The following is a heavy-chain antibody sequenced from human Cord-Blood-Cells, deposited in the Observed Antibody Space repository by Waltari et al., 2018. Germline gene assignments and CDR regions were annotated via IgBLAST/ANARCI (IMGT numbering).Heavy chain of an antibody. CDR3: ARDRVNYGSGSYIPV. V-gene: IGHV4-31*03. Sequence: QVQLQESGPGLVKPSQTLSLTCTVSGGSISSGGYYWSWIRQHPGKGLEWIGYIYYSGSTYYNPSLKSRVTISVYTSKNQFSLNLSSVTAADTAVYYCARDRVNYGSGSYIPVWGKGTTVTVSS. J-gene: IGHJ6*04. CDR2: IYYSGST. CDR1: GGSISSGGYY. D-gene: IGHD3-10*01.